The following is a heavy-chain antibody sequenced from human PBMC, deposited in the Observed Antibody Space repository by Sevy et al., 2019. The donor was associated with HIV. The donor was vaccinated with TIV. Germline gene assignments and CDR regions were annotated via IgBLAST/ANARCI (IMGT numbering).Heavy chain of an antibody. V-gene: IGHV3-23*01. J-gene: IGHJ4*02. Sequence: GGSPRLSCAASGFTFNSYAMSWVRQAPGKGLEWVSSISGSGGRTYYADSVKGRFTISRDNSKKTVDLEMNSLRGEDTAVYYCAQGYGSGSPPDYWGQGILVTVSS. D-gene: IGHD3-10*01. CDR1: GFTFNSYA. CDR3: AQGYGSGSPPDY. CDR2: ISGSGGRT.